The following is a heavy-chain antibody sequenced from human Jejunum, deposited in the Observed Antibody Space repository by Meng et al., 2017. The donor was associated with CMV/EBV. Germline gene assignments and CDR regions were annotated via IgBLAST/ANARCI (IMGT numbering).Heavy chain of an antibody. J-gene: IGHJ4*02. V-gene: IGHV1-2*02. CDR2: INPNSGGT. CDR1: GYTITGYY. Sequence: SCKASGYTITGYYIYWVRQAPGQGPEWMGWINPNSGGTEYAQKFQGRVTMTRDTSISTAYMELSRLRSDDTAVYYCARFTAPTDYWGQGTLVTVSS. CDR3: ARFTAPTDY.